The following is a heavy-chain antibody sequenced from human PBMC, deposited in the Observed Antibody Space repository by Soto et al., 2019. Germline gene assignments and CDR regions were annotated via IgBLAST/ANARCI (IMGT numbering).Heavy chain of an antibody. CDR1: GGAISAFY. J-gene: IGHJ3*02. CDR3: ARSPSISTIGSFDI. CDR2: IYASGHT. Sequence: QVQLQESGPGLVKPSETLSLTCSVSGGAISAFYWNWIRQSAGTGLEWIGRIYASGHTTYNPSLESRVSMSVDTSKHQFSLKLSSVSAADTAVYYCARSPSISTIGSFDIWGQGRMVTVSS. D-gene: IGHD6-6*01. V-gene: IGHV4-4*07.